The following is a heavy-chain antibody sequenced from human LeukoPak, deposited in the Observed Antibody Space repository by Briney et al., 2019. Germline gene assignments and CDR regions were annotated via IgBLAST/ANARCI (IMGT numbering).Heavy chain of an antibody. D-gene: IGHD3-10*01. V-gene: IGHV4-39*01. J-gene: IGHJ4*02. Sequence: PSETLSLTCTVSGGSISSSNYYWGWIRQPPGKGLEWIGSMYYGGSTYYNPSLKSRVTISVDTSKNQFSLKLSSVTAADTAVYYCARGVDYYGVWGQGTLVTVSS. CDR3: ARGVDYYGV. CDR1: GGSISSSNYY. CDR2: MYYGGST.